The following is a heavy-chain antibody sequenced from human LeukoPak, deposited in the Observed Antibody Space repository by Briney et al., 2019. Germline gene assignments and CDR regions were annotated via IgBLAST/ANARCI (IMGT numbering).Heavy chain of an antibody. CDR2: ISGSGGST. J-gene: IGHJ5*02. V-gene: IGHV3-23*01. CDR3: AKDNPRYNWNGGFDP. CDR1: GFTFSSYA. Sequence: GGSLRLSCAASGFTFSSYAMSWVRQAPGKGLEWVSAISGSGGSTYYADSAKGRFTISRDNSKNTLYLQMNSLRAEDTAVYYCAKDNPRYNWNGGFDPWGQGTLVTVSS. D-gene: IGHD1-20*01.